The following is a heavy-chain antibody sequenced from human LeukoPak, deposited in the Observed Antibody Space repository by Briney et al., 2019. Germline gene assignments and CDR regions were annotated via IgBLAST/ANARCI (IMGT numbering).Heavy chain of an antibody. V-gene: IGHV1-2*06. CDR2: INPNSGGA. J-gene: IGHJ4*02. CDR3: ARAHGSGAPVYFDY. D-gene: IGHD3-10*01. CDR1: GYTFTGYY. Sequence: ASVKVSCKASGYTFTGYYVHWVRQAPGQGLEWMGRINPNSGGANYAQKFQGRVTMTRDTSISTAYMELSRLRSDDTAVYYCARAHGSGAPVYFDYWGQGTLVTVSS.